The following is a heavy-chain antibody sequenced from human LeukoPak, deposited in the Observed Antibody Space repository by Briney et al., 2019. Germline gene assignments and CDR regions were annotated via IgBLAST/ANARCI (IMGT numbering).Heavy chain of an antibody. D-gene: IGHD3-22*01. CDR3: AKSPNMIVVVSQIDY. CDR1: GFTFSSYE. CDR2: ISSSGSNM. J-gene: IGHJ4*02. V-gene: IGHV3-48*03. Sequence: GGSLRLSCAASGFTFSSYEMNWVRQAPGKGLEWVSYISSSGSNMHYADSVKGRFTISRDNAKNSLYLQMSSLRAEDTAVYYCAKSPNMIVVVSQIDYWGQGTLVTVSS.